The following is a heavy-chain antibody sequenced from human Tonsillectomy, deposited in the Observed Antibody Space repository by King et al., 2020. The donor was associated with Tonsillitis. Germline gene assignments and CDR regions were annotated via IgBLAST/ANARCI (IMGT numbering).Heavy chain of an antibody. CDR2: INPNTGGT. CDR1: GYTFTGYY. CDR3: ARFGRGAVDY. J-gene: IGHJ4*02. Sequence: QLVQSGAEVKKPGASVKVSCKASGYTFTGYYINWVRQAPGQGLEWMGWINPNTGGTNYAQNCQGRVTMTRDTSISTAYMELSRLRSDHTAGYFCARFGRGAVDYWGQGTLVTVSS. V-gene: IGHV1-2*02. D-gene: IGHD2-15*01.